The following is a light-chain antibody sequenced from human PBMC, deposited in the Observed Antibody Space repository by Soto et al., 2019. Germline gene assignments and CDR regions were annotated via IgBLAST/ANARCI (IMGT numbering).Light chain of an antibody. J-gene: IGKJ5*01. CDR2: DAS. V-gene: IGKV1-13*02. CDR3: QQFNANPIT. CDR1: QAISRA. Sequence: AIQLTQSPSSLSASVGDSVTITCRASQAISRALAWYHQKPGKPPQLLIHDASTLESGVPTRFSGSGAGTALTLTISSLKPEDFATYYCQQFNANPITFGQGTRLEI.